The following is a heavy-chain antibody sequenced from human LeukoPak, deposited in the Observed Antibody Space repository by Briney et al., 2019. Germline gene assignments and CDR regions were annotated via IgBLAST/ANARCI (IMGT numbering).Heavy chain of an antibody. CDR3: ARDGGRWDLDF. V-gene: IGHV3-30*02. J-gene: IGHJ4*02. CDR1: GFSFSASA. D-gene: IGHD2-15*01. CDR2: IWLDGNNE. Sequence: PGGSLRLSCAAPGFSFSASAFHWVRQAPGKGLEWVAFIWLDGNNEYADSVRGRFTISRDNSKNTLYLQINSLRPDDTAVYYCARDGGRWDLDFWGQGTLVTVSS.